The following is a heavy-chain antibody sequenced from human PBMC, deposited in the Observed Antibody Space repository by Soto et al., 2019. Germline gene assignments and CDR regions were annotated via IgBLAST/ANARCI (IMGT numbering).Heavy chain of an antibody. V-gene: IGHV1-46*01. J-gene: IGHJ6*02. CDR1: GYTFTSYY. Sequence: ASVKVSCKASGYTFTSYYMHWVRQAPGQGLEWMGIINPSGGSTSYAQKFQGRVTMTRDTSTSTVYMELSSLRSEDTAVYYCARVGCSITSCSFNRYYYGMDVWGQGNTVTVS. CDR2: INPSGGST. CDR3: ARVGCSITSCSFNRYYYGMDV. D-gene: IGHD2-2*01.